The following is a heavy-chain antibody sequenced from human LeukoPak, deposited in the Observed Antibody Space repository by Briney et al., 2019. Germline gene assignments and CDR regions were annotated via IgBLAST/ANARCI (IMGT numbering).Heavy chain of an antibody. CDR1: GFTFSDFS. V-gene: IGHV3-21*04. D-gene: IGHD3-10*01. CDR2: IGSGSDYT. J-gene: IGHJ3*02. Sequence: GGSLRLSCAASGFTFSDFSMNWVRQAPGKGLEWVSSIGSGSDYTYYADSVKGRFTISRDNAKNSLYLQMNSLRAEDTALYYCAIVGGGAFDIWGQGTMVTVSS. CDR3: AIVGGGAFDI.